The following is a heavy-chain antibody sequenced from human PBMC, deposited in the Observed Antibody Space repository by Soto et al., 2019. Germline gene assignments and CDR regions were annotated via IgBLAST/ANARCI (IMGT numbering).Heavy chain of an antibody. CDR1: GGSISSDDYY. CDR2: IYYSGST. Sequence: SETLSLTCTVSGGSISSDDYYWSWIRQPPGKGLEWIGYIYYSGSTYYSPSLESRVSISVDTSKNQFSLKLTSVTAADTAVYYCASLYCRGGNCYRNAFDCWSQGTLVTVSS. D-gene: IGHD2-15*01. J-gene: IGHJ4*02. CDR3: ASLYCRGGNCYRNAFDC. V-gene: IGHV4-30-4*01.